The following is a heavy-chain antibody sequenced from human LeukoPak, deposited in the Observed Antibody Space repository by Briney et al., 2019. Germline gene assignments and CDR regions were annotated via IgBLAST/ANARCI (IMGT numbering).Heavy chain of an antibody. CDR3: ARDYDSSGPGTDGDGY. D-gene: IGHD3-22*01. Sequence: ASVKVSCKASRYTFTSYYMHWVRQAPGQGLEWMGIINPSGGSTSYAQKFQGRVTMTRDTSTSTVYMELSSLRSEDTAVYYCARDYDSSGPGTDGDGYWGQGTLVTVSS. V-gene: IGHV1-46*01. CDR1: RYTFTSYY. CDR2: INPSGGST. J-gene: IGHJ4*02.